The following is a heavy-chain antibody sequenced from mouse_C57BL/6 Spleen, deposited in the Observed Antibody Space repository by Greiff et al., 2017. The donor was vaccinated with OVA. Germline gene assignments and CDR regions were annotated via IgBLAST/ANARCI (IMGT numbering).Heavy chain of an antibody. CDR1: GYSFTDYN. CDR3: ARSYTSMGWLDY. D-gene: IGHD2-3*01. Sequence: EVKVVESGPELVKPGASVKISCKASGYSFTDYNMNWVKQSNGKSLEWIGVINPNYGTTSYNQKFKGKATLTVDQSSSTAYMQLNSLTSEDSAVYYCARSYTSMGWLDYWGQGTTLTDSS. V-gene: IGHV1-39*01. CDR2: INPNYGTT. J-gene: IGHJ2*01.